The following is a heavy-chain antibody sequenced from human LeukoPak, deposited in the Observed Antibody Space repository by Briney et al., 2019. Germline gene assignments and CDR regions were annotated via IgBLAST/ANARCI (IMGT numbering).Heavy chain of an antibody. CDR1: GFTFSSYA. CDR2: ISGNGGST. D-gene: IGHD6-6*01. Sequence: GGSLRLSCAASGFTFSSYAMNWVRQAPGKGLEWVASISGNGGSTYYADSVKGRFTISRDNSKNTLYLQMNSLRAEDTAVYYCARDPRGEQKEYSSSSSDYYYYYYMDVWGKGTTVTVSS. CDR3: ARDPRGEQKEYSSSSSDYYYYYYMDV. V-gene: IGHV3-23*01. J-gene: IGHJ6*03.